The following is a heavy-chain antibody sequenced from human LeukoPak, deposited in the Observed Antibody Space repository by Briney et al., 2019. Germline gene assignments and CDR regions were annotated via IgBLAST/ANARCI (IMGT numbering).Heavy chain of an antibody. CDR2: IYTSGST. V-gene: IGHV4-61*02. J-gene: IGHJ5*02. Sequence: SETLSLTCTVSSASVSSGGRSWSWIRQPAGKGLEWIGRIYTSGSTNYNPSLKSRVTISVDTSKNQFSLKLSSVTAADTAVYYCAREYTIFGPPGWFDPWGQGTLVTVSS. CDR3: AREYTIFGPPGWFDP. D-gene: IGHD3-3*01. CDR1: SASVSSGGRS.